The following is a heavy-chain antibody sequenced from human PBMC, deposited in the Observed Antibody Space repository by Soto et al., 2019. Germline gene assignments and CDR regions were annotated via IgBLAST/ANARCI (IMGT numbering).Heavy chain of an antibody. CDR2: INAGNGNT. CDR1: GYTFTSYG. J-gene: IGHJ4*02. D-gene: IGHD3-9*01. Sequence: GASVKVSCKASGYTFTSYGISWVRQAPGQRLEWMGWINAGNGNTKYSQKFQGRVTITRDTSASTAYMELSSLRSEDTAVYYCASGKLTWPFDYWGQGTLVTVSS. V-gene: IGHV1-3*01. CDR3: ASGKLTWPFDY.